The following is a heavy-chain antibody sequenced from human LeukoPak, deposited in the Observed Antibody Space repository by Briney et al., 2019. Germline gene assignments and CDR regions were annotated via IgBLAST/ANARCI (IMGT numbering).Heavy chain of an antibody. V-gene: IGHV4-34*01. CDR1: GGSFSAYY. J-gene: IGHJ3*02. CDR2: INHSGST. Sequence: SETLSLTCAVYGGSFSAYYWSWIRQPPGKGLEWIGEINHSGSTNYNPSLKSRVTISVDTSKNQFSLKLSSVTAADTAVYYCAAYYDFWSGRCAFDIWGQGTMVTVSS. D-gene: IGHD3-3*01. CDR3: AAYYDFWSGRCAFDI.